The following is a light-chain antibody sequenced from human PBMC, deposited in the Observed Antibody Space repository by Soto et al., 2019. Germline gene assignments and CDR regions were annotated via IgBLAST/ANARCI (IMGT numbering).Light chain of an antibody. J-gene: IGKJ5*01. CDR3: QQFHSFPIT. CDR1: RSIDVW. V-gene: IGKV1-5*01. CDR2: DAS. Sequence: DIQMTQSPSTLSASAGDRVTITCRASRSIDVWLAWYQQKPGKAPKLLINDASSLESGVPSRFTGSGSGTEFTIAISSLQTDAFATYYCQQFHSFPITFGQGKRLEIK.